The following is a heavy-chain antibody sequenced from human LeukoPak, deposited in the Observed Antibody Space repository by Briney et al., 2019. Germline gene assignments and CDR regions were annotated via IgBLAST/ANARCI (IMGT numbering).Heavy chain of an antibody. CDR2: IYYSWNT. J-gene: IGHJ4*02. CDR3: ASQLGYGSGTYYTKLFDY. D-gene: IGHD3-10*01. Sequence: PSETLSLTCTVSGGSISSTSYYWGWIRQPPGEVLEWIGSIYYSWNTYYNPSLKSRVTISLATSQNQFSLRLTSVTAGDTAVYYCASQLGYGSGTYYTKLFDYWGQGTLLTVSS. V-gene: IGHV4-39*01. CDR1: GGSISSTSYY.